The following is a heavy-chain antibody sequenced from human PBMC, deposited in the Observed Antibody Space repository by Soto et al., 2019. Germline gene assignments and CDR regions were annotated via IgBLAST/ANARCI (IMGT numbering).Heavy chain of an antibody. J-gene: IGHJ4*02. D-gene: IGHD2-15*01. CDR3: ARLPPPTYCSGSTCSGY. Sequence: GESLEISFKGSGYSFTNYWINWVRPMPGKGLEWMGRIDPDDSYTNYSPSFQGHVTISVDKSISTAYLQWSSLQASDTAIYYCARLPPPTYCSGSTCSGYWGQGTLVTVSS. CDR2: IDPDDSYT. CDR1: GYSFTNYW. V-gene: IGHV5-10-1*01.